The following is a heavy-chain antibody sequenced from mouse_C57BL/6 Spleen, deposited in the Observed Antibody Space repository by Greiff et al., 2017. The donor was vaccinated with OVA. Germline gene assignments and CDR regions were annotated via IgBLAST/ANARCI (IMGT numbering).Heavy chain of an antibody. Sequence: QVQLQQSGAELVKPGASVKMSCKASGYTFTSYWITWVKQRPGQGLEWIGDIYPGSGSTNYNEKFKSKATLTVDTSSSTAYMQLSSLTSEESAVYECAGWGMWVWDRYFDVWGTGTTVTVSS. CDR3: AGWGMWVWDRYFDV. CDR1: GYTFTSYW. D-gene: IGHD3-3*01. J-gene: IGHJ1*03. V-gene: IGHV1-55*01. CDR2: IYPGSGST.